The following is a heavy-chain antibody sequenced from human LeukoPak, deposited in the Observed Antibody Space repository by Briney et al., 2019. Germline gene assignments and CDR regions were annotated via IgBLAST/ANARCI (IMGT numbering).Heavy chain of an antibody. J-gene: IGHJ4*02. CDR1: GFTFSSYS. D-gene: IGHD3-22*01. Sequence: PGGSLRLSCAASGFTFSSYSMNWVRQAPGKGLEWVSSISSSDTYIYYADSVKGRFTISRDNAKNSLYLHMTGLRVEDTAVYYCARSYYYDLYYFDYWGQGTLVTVSS. V-gene: IGHV3-21*01. CDR3: ARSYYYDLYYFDY. CDR2: ISSSDTYI.